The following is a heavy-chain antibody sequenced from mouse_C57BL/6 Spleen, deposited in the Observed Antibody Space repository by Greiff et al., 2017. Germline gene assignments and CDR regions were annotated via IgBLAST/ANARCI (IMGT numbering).Heavy chain of an antibody. J-gene: IGHJ4*01. CDR3: ARYRFYYAMDF. CDR1: GFTFTDYY. Sequence: EVKLVESGGGLVQPGGSLSISCAASGFTFTDYYMSWVRQPPGKALEWLGFIRNKANGYTTEYSASVKGRLTISRDNSQSIIYLQMNALRAEDSATYYCARYRFYYAMDFWGQGTSVTVSS. CDR2: IRNKANGYTT. V-gene: IGHV7-3*01.